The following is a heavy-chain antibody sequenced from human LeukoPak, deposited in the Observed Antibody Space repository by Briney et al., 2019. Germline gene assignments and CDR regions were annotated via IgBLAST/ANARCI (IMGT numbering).Heavy chain of an antibody. D-gene: IGHD5-24*01. V-gene: IGHV1-69*13. CDR1: GGTFSSYA. Sequence: SVKVSCKASGGTFSSYAISWVRQAPGQGLEWMGGIIPIFATANYAQKFQGRVTITADESTSTAYMELSSLRSEDTAVYYCARGPITARSHFDYWGQGTLVTVSS. CDR3: ARGPITARSHFDY. J-gene: IGHJ4*02. CDR2: IIPIFATA.